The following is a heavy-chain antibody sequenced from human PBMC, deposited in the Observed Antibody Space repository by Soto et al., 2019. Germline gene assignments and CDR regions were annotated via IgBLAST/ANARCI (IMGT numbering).Heavy chain of an antibody. CDR3: AKGYNWNYVDWFDP. CDR2: ISYDGSNK. V-gene: IGHV3-30*18. Sequence: QVQLVESGGGVVQPGRSLRLSCAASGFTFSSYGMHWVRQAPGKGLEWVAVISYDGSNKYYADSVKGRFTISRDNSKNTLYLQRNSLRAEDTAVYYCAKGYNWNYVDWFDPWGQGTLVTVSS. D-gene: IGHD1-7*01. CDR1: GFTFSSYG. J-gene: IGHJ5*02.